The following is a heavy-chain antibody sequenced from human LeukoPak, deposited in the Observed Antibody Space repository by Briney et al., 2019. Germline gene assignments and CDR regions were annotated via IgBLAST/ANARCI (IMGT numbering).Heavy chain of an antibody. CDR2: IFYSGST. CDR1: GYSISSGYQ. V-gene: IGHV4-38-2*02. J-gene: IGHJ3*02. CDR3: AKSNGYGLIDI. Sequence: PSETLSLSCSVSGYSISSGYQWGWIRQSPGKGLEWLGNIFYSGSTYYSPSLKSRVTISLDTSRNQFSLKLNSVTAADTAVYYCAKSNGYGLIDIWGQGTMVTVSS. D-gene: IGHD3-10*01.